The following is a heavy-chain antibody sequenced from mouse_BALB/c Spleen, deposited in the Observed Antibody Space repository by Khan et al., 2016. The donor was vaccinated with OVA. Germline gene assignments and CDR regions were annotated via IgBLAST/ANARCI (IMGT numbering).Heavy chain of an antibody. Sequence: VQLKESGGGLVKPGGSLKLSCAASGFVFSSYSMSWVRQTPEKRLEWVATITSGGSYTYYPDSLKGRFTISRDNAKNTLYLQLSSLKSEDIAMYYCTRDRNYNGSSFYFDYWGQGTTLTVSS. J-gene: IGHJ2*01. CDR3: TRDRNYNGSSFYFDY. D-gene: IGHD1-1*01. V-gene: IGHV5-6-4*01. CDR2: ITSGGSYT. CDR1: GFVFSSYS.